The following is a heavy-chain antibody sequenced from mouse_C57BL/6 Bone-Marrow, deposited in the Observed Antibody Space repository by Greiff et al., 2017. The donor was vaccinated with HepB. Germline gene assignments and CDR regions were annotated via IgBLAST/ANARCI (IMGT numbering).Heavy chain of an antibody. CDR3: ARSYYGSSSWFAY. J-gene: IGHJ3*01. D-gene: IGHD1-1*01. CDR2: IYPGSGST. Sequence: VQLQQPGAELVKPGASVKMSCKASGYTFTSYWITWVKQRPGQGLEWIGDIYPGSGSTNYNEKFKSKATLTVDTSSSTAYMHLSSLTSEDSAVYYCARSYYGSSSWFAYWGQGTLVTVSA. CDR1: GYTFTSYW. V-gene: IGHV1-55*01.